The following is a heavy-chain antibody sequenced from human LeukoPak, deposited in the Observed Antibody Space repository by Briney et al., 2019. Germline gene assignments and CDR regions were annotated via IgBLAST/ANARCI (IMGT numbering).Heavy chain of an antibody. Sequence: PGGSLRLSCAASGFTVSSNYMTWVRQAPGKGLEWVSVIYSGENTYYADSVKGRFTISRDNSKNTLNLQMNSLRAEDTAVYYCARGTSSGYFQLYFDYWGQGTLVTVSS. J-gene: IGHJ4*02. CDR2: IYSGENT. CDR3: ARGTSSGYFQLYFDY. D-gene: IGHD3-22*01. V-gene: IGHV3-53*01. CDR1: GFTVSSNY.